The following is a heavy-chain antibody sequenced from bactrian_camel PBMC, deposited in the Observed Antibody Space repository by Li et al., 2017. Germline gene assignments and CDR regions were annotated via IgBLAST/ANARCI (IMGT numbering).Heavy chain of an antibody. CDR1: GYTLSNAC. Sequence: VESGGGSVQAGGSLGLSCAASGYTLSNACMGWLRQGAADAEIDRNGQTKYADSVKGRFTISKNNDVDNVQLYLQMTDLKPDDSGVYSCAATACPPPGIDVLRYRFSGRGTQVTVS. V-gene: IGHV3S53*01. D-gene: IGHD3*01. CDR2: IDRNGQT. J-gene: IGHJ4*01.